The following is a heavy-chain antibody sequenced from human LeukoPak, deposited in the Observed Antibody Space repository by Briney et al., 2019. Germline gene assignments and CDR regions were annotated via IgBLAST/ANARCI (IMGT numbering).Heavy chain of an antibody. CDR3: ARDVRNRVGLNYYHQYMDV. CDR2: INQDGSEK. Sequence: PGGSLRLSCAASRTTFIHYWMSWVRQAPGKGLEWVANINQDGSEKYYVDSVKGRFIISRDNDENSVYLHMNGLRAEDTAVYYCARDVRNRVGLNYYHQYMDVWGIGTTVTVSS. CDR1: RTTFIHYW. D-gene: IGHD1-26*01. V-gene: IGHV3-7*01. J-gene: IGHJ6*03.